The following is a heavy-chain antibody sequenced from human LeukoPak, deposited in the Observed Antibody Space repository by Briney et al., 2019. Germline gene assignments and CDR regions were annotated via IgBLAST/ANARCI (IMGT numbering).Heavy chain of an antibody. CDR3: ARGLPETRIQLWLKGRWFDP. D-gene: IGHD5-18*01. CDR2: MNPNSGNT. CDR1: GYTFTSYD. J-gene: IGHJ5*02. Sequence: SSVKVSCKASGYTFTSYDINWVRQATGQGLEWMGWMNPNSGNTGYAQKFQGRVTMTGNTSISTAYMELSSLGSEDTAVYYCARGLPETRIQLWLKGRWFDPWGQGTLVTVSS. V-gene: IGHV1-8*01.